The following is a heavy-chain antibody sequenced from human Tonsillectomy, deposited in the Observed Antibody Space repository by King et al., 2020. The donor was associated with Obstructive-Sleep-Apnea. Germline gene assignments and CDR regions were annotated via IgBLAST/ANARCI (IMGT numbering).Heavy chain of an antibody. Sequence: QLVQSGGGLVQPGRSLRLSCTASGFTFGDYAMTWFRQAPGKGLEWVGFIRSKAYGGTTEYAASVKGRFTISRDDSKSIAYLQMNSLKTEDTAVYYCTGDRYDSSGYYTDYWGQGTLVTVSS. CDR3: TGDRYDSSGYYTDY. CDR2: IRSKAYGGTT. D-gene: IGHD3-22*01. J-gene: IGHJ4*02. CDR1: GFTFGDYA. V-gene: IGHV3-49*03.